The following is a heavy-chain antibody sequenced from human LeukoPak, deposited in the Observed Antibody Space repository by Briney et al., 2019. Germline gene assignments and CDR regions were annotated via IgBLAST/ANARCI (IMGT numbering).Heavy chain of an antibody. Sequence: PSETLSLTCTVSGGSISSYYWSWIRQPPGKGLEWIGYIYYSGSTNYNPSLKSRVTISVDTSENQFSLKLSSVTAADTAVYYCARVIGSGWYYFDYWGQGTLVTVSS. J-gene: IGHJ4*02. CDR3: ARVIGSGWYYFDY. D-gene: IGHD6-19*01. V-gene: IGHV4-59*01. CDR1: GGSISSYY. CDR2: IYYSGST.